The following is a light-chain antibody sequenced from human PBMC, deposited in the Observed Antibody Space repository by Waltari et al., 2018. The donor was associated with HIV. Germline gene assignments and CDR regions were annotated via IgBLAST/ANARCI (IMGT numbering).Light chain of an antibody. V-gene: IGLV6-57*03. CDR1: SGSVASGS. CDR3: QSYDSSNSVV. CDR2: EDN. Sequence: NFMLTQPHSVSESPGKTVTISCTRSSGSVASGSVQWYKQRPGSAPTTVIDEDNQRPSGVPDRFSGSIDSSSNSASLSISGLKTEDEADYYCQSYDSSNSVVFGGGTKLTVL. J-gene: IGLJ2*01.